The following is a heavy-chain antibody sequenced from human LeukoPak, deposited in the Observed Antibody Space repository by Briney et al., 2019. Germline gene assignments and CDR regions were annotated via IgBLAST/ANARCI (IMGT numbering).Heavy chain of an antibody. D-gene: IGHD2-15*01. J-gene: IGHJ5*02. CDR1: GYTFTGYY. CDR2: INPNSGDT. V-gene: IGHV1-2*02. Sequence: ASVKVSCKASGYTFTGYYVHWVRLAPGQGLEWMGWINPNSGDTNYAQKFQGRVTMTRDTSISTVYMELRRLRYDDTAAYYCARGPLEYCSGGTCYSGRNWFDPWGQGTLVTVSS. CDR3: ARGPLEYCSGGTCYSGRNWFDP.